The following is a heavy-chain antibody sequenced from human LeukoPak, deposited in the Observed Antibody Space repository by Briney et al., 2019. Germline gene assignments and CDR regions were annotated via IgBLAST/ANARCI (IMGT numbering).Heavy chain of an antibody. CDR3: ARTYYYDSSGYYPVGY. CDR2: ISYDGSNK. V-gene: IGHV3-30-3*01. J-gene: IGHJ4*02. Sequence: GGSLRLSCAASGFTFSSYAMHWVRQALGKGLEWVAVISYDGSNKYYADSVKGRFTISRDNAKNTLYLQMNSLRAEDTAVYYCARTYYYDSSGYYPVGYWGQGTLVTVSS. CDR1: GFTFSSYA. D-gene: IGHD3-22*01.